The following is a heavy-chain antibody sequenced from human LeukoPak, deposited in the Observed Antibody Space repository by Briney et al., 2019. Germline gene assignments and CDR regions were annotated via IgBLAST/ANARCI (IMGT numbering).Heavy chain of an antibody. CDR2: IIPIFGTA. Sequence: SVKVSCKASGGTFSSYAISWVRQAPGQGLEWMGGIIPIFGTANYAQKFQGRVTITADESTSTAYMELSSLRSEDTAVYYCARGKGTHYYDNSGYYMYWGQGTLVTVSS. V-gene: IGHV1-69*13. CDR3: ARGKGTHYYDNSGYYMY. D-gene: IGHD3-22*01. CDR1: GGTFSSYA. J-gene: IGHJ4*02.